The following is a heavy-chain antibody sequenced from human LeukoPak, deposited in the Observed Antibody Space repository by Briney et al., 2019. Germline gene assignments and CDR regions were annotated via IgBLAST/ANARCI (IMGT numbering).Heavy chain of an antibody. CDR3: ARQEATGWTYYCDSSGYYYFDY. J-gene: IGHJ4*02. Sequence: PSETLSLTCTVSGGSISSSSYYWGWIRQPPGKGLEWIGSIYYSGSTYYNPSLKSRVTISVDTSKNQFSLKLSSVTAADTAVYYCARQEATGWTYYCDSSGYYYFDYWGQGTLVTVSS. V-gene: IGHV4-39*01. CDR1: GGSISSSSYY. D-gene: IGHD3-22*01. CDR2: IYYSGST.